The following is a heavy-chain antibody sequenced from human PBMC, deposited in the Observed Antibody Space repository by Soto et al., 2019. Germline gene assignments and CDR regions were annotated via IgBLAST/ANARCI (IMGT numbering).Heavy chain of an antibody. CDR3: ARERDSSGWYLLDP. CDR2: IYYSGST. CDR1: GGSISSYY. Sequence: SETLSLTCTVSGGSISSYYWSWIRQPPGKGLEWIGYIYYSGSTNYNPSLKSRVTISVDTSKNQFSLKLSSVTAADTAVYYCARERDSSGWYLLDPWGQGNLVTVS. V-gene: IGHV4-59*01. D-gene: IGHD6-19*01. J-gene: IGHJ5*02.